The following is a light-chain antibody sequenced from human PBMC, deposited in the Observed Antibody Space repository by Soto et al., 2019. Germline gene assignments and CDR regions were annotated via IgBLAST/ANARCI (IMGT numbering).Light chain of an antibody. V-gene: IGKV3D-15*01. CDR2: GAS. CDR3: QQYNSYSWT. Sequence: EIVMTPSRASLSVSPGESATLSCRASQYVISNLAWYQQKPGQAPRLLIYGASTRATGIPDRFSGSGSGTDFTLTISSLQPDDFATYYCQQYNSYSWTFGQGIKVDIK. J-gene: IGKJ1*01. CDR1: QYVISN.